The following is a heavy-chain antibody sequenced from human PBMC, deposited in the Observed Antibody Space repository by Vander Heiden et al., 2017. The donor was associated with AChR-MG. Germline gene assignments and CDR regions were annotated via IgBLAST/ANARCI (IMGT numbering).Heavy chain of an antibody. CDR1: GGSFSGYY. D-gene: IGHD4-17*01. Sequence: QVQLQQWGAGLLTPSETLSLTCAVYGGSFSGYYWSWIRQPPGKGLEWIGALNHSGSTNYNPSLKSRVTISVDTSKNQFSLKLSSVTAADTAVYYCARSKGKAYGGKAPFDYWGQGTLVTVSS. CDR3: ARSKGKAYGGKAPFDY. V-gene: IGHV4-34*01. CDR2: LNHSGST. J-gene: IGHJ4*02.